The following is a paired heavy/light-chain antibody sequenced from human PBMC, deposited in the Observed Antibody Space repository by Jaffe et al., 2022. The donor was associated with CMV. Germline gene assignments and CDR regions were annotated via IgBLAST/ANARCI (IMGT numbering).Light chain of an antibody. CDR2: END. CDR3: GTWDSSLSGSPWV. Sequence: QSVLTQPPSVSAAPGQKVTISCSGSSSNIGNNYVSWYQQLPGTAPKLLIYENDKRPSGIPDRFSGSKSGTSATLGITGLQTGDEADYYCGTWDSSLSGSPWVFGGGTKLTVL. V-gene: IGLV1-51*02. J-gene: IGLJ3*02. CDR1: SSNIGNNY.
Heavy chain of an antibody. J-gene: IGHJ4*02. CDR1: AFTLSDHY. D-gene: IGHD5-18*01. CDR3: VRGYNYAYDY. CDR2: SRNKANGYTT. Sequence: EVQLVESGGDLVQPGGSLRLSCAVSAFTLSDHYMHWVRQAPGKGLEWVGRSRNKANGYTTDYAASVKGRFTISRDDSKNSLYLQMNSLKTEDTAMYYCVRGYNYAYDYWGQGTLVTVSS. V-gene: IGHV3-72*01.